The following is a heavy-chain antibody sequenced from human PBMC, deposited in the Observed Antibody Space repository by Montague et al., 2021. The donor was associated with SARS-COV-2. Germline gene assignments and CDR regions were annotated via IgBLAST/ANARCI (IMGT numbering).Heavy chain of an antibody. Sequence: SETLSLTCSVSGDSISRYYWSWIRQSDGKGLEWIGRIYTGGYVNYNPALQSRVSMSVDTSKSQLSLNVTSVTAADTAVYYCARAIWHLDVWGRGIPVTVSS. V-gene: IGHV4-4*07. CDR3: ARAIWHLDV. J-gene: IGHJ2*01. CDR2: IYTGGYV. CDR1: GDSISRYY.